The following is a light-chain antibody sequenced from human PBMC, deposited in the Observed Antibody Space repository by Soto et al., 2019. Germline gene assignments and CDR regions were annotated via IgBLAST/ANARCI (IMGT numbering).Light chain of an antibody. CDR3: QQYDDLFT. CDR1: QDITYY. J-gene: IGKJ4*01. V-gene: IGKV1-33*01. CDR2: DAS. Sequence: DIQMTQSPSSLSASVGDRVTITCQASQDITYYLNWYQQKAGKAPKLLIYDASILETGVPSRFSGSGSGTDFTLIITSLQPEDVATYFCQQYDDLFTFGGGTKVEIK.